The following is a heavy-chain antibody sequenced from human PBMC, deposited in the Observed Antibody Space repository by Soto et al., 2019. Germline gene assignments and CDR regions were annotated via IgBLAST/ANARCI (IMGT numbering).Heavy chain of an antibody. V-gene: IGHV3-30*03. CDR1: GFTFSSHG. Sequence: QVQLVESGGGVVQPGRSLRLSCAASGFTFSSHGMHWVRQAPGKGLEWVAVISYDGSNKYYADSVKGRFTTSRDNSKNTLYLQMNSLRTGAKAVYYCAVTTGSGGCDPWGQGTLVTVSS. D-gene: IGHD3-10*01. J-gene: IGHJ5*02. CDR2: ISYDGSNK. CDR3: AVTTGSGGCDP.